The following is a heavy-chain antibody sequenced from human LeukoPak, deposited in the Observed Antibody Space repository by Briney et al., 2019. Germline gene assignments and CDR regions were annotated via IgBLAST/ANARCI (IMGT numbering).Heavy chain of an antibody. J-gene: IGHJ4*02. CDR2: ISYDGSNK. Sequence: PGKSLRLSCAASGFTLSSSGMHWVRQGPGKGLEWVAVISYDGSNKYYADSVKGRFIISRDNSKNTLYLQMNSLRAEDTAVYYCAKGTLGVAANFDYWGQGTLVTVSS. CDR1: GFTLSSSG. CDR3: AKGTLGVAANFDY. D-gene: IGHD6-19*01. V-gene: IGHV3-30*18.